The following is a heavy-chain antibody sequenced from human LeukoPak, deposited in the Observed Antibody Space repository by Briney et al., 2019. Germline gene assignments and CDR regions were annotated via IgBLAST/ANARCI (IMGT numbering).Heavy chain of an antibody. V-gene: IGHV3-23*01. J-gene: IGHJ4*02. D-gene: IGHD3-9*01. CDR3: AKWGDYDILTGYYDSDY. CDR2: IVGSGGST. CDR1: GFTFSNYA. Sequence: GGSLRLSCAASGFTFSNYAMSWVRQAPGKGLEWVSAIVGSGGSTYYADSVKGRFTISRDNPKNTLYLQTNSLRVEDTAVYYCAKWGDYDILTGYYDSDYWGQGTLVTVSS.